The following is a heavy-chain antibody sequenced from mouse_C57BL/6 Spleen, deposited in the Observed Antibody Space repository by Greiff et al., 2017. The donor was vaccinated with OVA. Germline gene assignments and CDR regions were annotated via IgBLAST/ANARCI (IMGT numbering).Heavy chain of an antibody. D-gene: IGHD1-1*01. CDR2: IWGGGST. V-gene: IGHV2-9*01. Sequence: VMLVESGPGLVAPSQSLSIPCTVSGFSLTSYGVDWVRQPPGKGLAWLGVIWGGGSTNYNSALMSRLSISKDNSKSQVFLKMNSLQTDDTAMYYCAKRDYGSSFAMDYWGQGTSVTVSS. CDR1: GFSLTSYG. CDR3: AKRDYGSSFAMDY. J-gene: IGHJ4*01.